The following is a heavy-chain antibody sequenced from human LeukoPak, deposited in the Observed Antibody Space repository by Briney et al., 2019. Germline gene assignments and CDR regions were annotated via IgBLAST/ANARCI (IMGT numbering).Heavy chain of an antibody. CDR3: ARVKRADAFDI. Sequence: PSETLSLTCAVYGGSFSGYYWSWIRQPPGKGLEWIGEINHSGSTNYNPSLKSRVTISVDTYKKQFSLKLSSVTAADTAVYYCARVKRADAFDIWGQGTMVTVSS. D-gene: IGHD6-25*01. V-gene: IGHV4-34*01. CDR1: GGSFSGYY. J-gene: IGHJ3*02. CDR2: INHSGST.